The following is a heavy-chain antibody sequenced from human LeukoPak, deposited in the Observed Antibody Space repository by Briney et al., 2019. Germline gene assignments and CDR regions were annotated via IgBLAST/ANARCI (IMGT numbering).Heavy chain of an antibody. J-gene: IGHJ4*02. D-gene: IGHD5-12*01. Sequence: GASVKVSCKASGYTFTGYYMHWVRQAPGQGLEYMGWVNPNSGGTNYAQKFQGRVTMTRDPSITTAYMELRWLRSDDTAVYYCARATSGASGYGSDYWGQGTLVTVSS. CDR1: GYTFTGYY. CDR2: VNPNSGGT. CDR3: ARATSGASGYGSDY. V-gene: IGHV1-2*02.